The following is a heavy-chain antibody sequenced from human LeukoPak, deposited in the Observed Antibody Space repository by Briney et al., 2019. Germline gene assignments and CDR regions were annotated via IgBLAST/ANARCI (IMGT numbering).Heavy chain of an antibody. Sequence: PGGSLRLSCAASGFTFSSYAMSWVRQAPGKGLEWVSAISGSGGSTYYADSVKGRFTTSRDNSKNTLYLQMNSLRAEDTAVYYCAKPVVVVVAAYDYWGQGTLVTVSS. CDR2: ISGSGGST. J-gene: IGHJ4*02. D-gene: IGHD2-15*01. CDR1: GFTFSSYA. V-gene: IGHV3-23*01. CDR3: AKPVVVVVAAYDY.